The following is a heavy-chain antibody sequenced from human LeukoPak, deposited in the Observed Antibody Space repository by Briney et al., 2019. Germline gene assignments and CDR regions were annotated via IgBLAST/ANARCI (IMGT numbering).Heavy chain of an antibody. J-gene: IGHJ4*02. V-gene: IGHV1-69*05. CDR1: GGTFSSYA. CDR3: ARAIAAAGYFDY. D-gene: IGHD6-13*01. CDR2: IIPIFGTA. Sequence: SVKVSCKASGGTFSSYAISWVRQAPGQGLEWMGKIIPIFGTANYAQKFQGRVTIPTDESPSTAYMELSSLRSEDTAVYYCARAIAAAGYFDYWGQGTLVTVSS.